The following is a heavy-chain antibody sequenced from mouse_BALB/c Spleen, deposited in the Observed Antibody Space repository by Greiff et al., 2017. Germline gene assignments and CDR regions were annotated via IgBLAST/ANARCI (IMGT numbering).Heavy chain of an antibody. CDR3: TQYYYGGGYAMDY. Sequence: EVQLQQSGAELVRSGASVKLSCTASGFNIKDYYMHWVKQRPEQGLEWIGWIDPENGDTEYAPKFQGKATMTADTSSNTAYLQLSSLTSEDTAVYYCTQYYYGGGYAMDYWGQGTSVTVSS. CDR2: IDPENGDT. J-gene: IGHJ4*01. CDR1: GFNIKDYY. V-gene: IGHV14-4*02. D-gene: IGHD1-1*01.